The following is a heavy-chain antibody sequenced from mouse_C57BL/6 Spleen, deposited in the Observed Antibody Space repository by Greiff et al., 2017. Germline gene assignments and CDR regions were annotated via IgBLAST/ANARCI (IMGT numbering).Heavy chain of an antibody. D-gene: IGHD2-3*01. J-gene: IGHJ3*01. Sequence: QVQLKQSGAELVRPGTSVKMSCKASGYTFTNYWIGWAKQRPGHGLEWIGDIYPGGGYTNYNEKFKGKATLTADKSSSTASMQFSSLTSEDSAIYYCARSWDGPFAYWGQGTLVTVSA. CDR2: IYPGGGYT. V-gene: IGHV1-63*01. CDR3: ARSWDGPFAY. CDR1: GYTFTNYW.